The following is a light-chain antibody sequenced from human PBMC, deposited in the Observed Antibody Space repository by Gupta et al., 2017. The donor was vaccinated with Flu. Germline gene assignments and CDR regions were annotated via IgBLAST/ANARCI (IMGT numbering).Light chain of an antibody. CDR2: GAS. CDR3: LQDSNSYT. CDR1: QSVGSTY. J-gene: IGKJ2*01. Sequence: EIVLTQSPGTLSLSPGERATLPCRVSQSVGSTYLAWYQQKPGQAPRRLIYGASSRATGFPDRFSGSGSGTDFTLTISRLEPEDFGVYYWLQDSNSYTFGQGTKLEIK. V-gene: IGKV3-20*01.